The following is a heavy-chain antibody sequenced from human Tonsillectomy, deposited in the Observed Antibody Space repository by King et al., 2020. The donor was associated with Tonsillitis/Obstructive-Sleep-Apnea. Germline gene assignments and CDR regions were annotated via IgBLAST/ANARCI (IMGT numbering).Heavy chain of an antibody. D-gene: IGHD6-13*01. CDR2: IYSGGST. CDR3: ARDQGIAAAGPFFDF. Sequence: VQLVESGGGLIQPGGSLRLSCVASGFSVSSNYMTWVRQAPGKGLEWVSVIYSGGSTSYAASVKGRFTVSRDNSKNTVHLQMNSLRAEDTAVYYCARDQGIAAAGPFFDFWGQGTLVTVSS. J-gene: IGHJ4*02. V-gene: IGHV3-53*01. CDR1: GFSVSSNY.